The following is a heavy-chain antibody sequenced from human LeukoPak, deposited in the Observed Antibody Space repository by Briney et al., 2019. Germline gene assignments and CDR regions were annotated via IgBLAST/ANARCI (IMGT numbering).Heavy chain of an antibody. CDR2: IYYGGNS. Sequence: TPSETLSLTCTVSGGSITSSNYFWGWIRQPPGKGLEWIGSIYYGGNSYYNPSLKSRVTISVDTSKNQFSLKLSSVTAADTAVYYCARDPPAVKSYWGQGTLVTVSS. V-gene: IGHV4-39*07. D-gene: IGHD2-2*01. CDR1: GGSITSSNYF. CDR3: ARDPPAVKSY. J-gene: IGHJ4*02.